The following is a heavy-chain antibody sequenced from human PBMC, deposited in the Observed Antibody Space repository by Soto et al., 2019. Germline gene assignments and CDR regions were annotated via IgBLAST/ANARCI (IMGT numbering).Heavy chain of an antibody. Sequence: TLSLTCAVYCGSVSDHYWSWIRQPPGKGLEWIGEINYSGSTNYNPSLESRVTISVDTSKNQLSLKLSSVTAGVPAAMDYYYYYGMDVWGQGTTVTVSS. V-gene: IGHV4-34*01. CDR1: CGSVSDHY. CDR2: INYSGST. CDR3: YYYYGMDV. J-gene: IGHJ6*02. D-gene: IGHD3-10*01.